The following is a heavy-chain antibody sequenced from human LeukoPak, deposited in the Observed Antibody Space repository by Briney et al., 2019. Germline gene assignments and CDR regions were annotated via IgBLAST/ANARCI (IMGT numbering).Heavy chain of an antibody. CDR3: AKEATDYVWGSYRLGPFDY. J-gene: IGHJ4*02. CDR1: GFTFSSYG. Sequence: PGGSLRLSCAASGFTFSSYGMHWVRQAPGKGLEWVAVIWHDGSNKYYADSVKGRFTISRENSKNTLYLQMNSLRAEDTAVYYCAKEATDYVWGSYRLGPFDYWGQGTLVTVSS. D-gene: IGHD3-16*01. V-gene: IGHV3-33*06. CDR2: IWHDGSNK.